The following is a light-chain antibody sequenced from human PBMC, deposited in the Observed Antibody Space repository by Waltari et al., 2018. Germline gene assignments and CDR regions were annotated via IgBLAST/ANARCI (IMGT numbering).Light chain of an antibody. J-gene: IGLJ2*01. Sequence: SSELTQEPAVSVALGQTVRITCPGDRPRSYYASWYQQKPGQAPVLVIYGKNNRPSGIPDRFSGSSSGNTASLTITGAQAEDEADYYCNSRDSSGNHPVVFGGGTKLTVL. CDR2: GKN. CDR1: RPRSYY. V-gene: IGLV3-19*01. CDR3: NSRDSSGNHPVV.